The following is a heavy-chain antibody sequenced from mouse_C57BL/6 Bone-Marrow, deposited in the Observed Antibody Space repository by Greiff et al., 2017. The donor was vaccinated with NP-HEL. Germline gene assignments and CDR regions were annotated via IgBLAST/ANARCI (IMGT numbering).Heavy chain of an antibody. CDR3: ARSPFITTVVFDY. CDR2: IYPGDGDT. D-gene: IGHD1-1*01. J-gene: IGHJ2*01. CDR1: GYAFSSYW. V-gene: IGHV1-80*01. Sequence: VHLQQSGAELVKPGASVKISCKASGYAFSSYWMNWVKQRPGKGLEWIGQIYPGDGDTNYNGKFKGKATLTADKSSSTAYMQLSSLTSEDSAVYFCARSPFITTVVFDYWGQGTTLTVSS.